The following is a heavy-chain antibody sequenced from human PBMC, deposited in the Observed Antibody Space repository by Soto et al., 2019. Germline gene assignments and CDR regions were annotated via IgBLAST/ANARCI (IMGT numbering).Heavy chain of an antibody. CDR2: ISYDGSNK. V-gene: IGHV3-30-3*01. CDR1: GFTFSSYA. CDR3: ARDESQYSSGWWYFDY. J-gene: IGHJ4*02. Sequence: QVQLVESGGGVVQPGRSLRLSCAASGFTFSSYAMHWVRQAPGKGLEWVAVISYDGSNKYYADSVKGRFTISRDNSKNTLYLQMNSLRAEDTAVYYCARDESQYSSGWWYFDYWGQGTLVTVSS. D-gene: IGHD6-19*01.